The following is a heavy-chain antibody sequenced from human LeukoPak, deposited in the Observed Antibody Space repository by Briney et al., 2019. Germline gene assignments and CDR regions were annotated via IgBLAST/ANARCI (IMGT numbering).Heavy chain of an antibody. CDR2: INPNSGGT. CDR3: ARGSGVTIFGVVIAYFDY. Sequence: ASVKVSCKASGYTFTGYYMHWVRQAPGQGLELMGWINPNSGGTNYAQKFQGRVTMTRDTSISTAYMELSRLRSDDTAVYYCARGSGVTIFGVVIAYFDYWGQGTLVTVSS. V-gene: IGHV1-2*02. CDR1: GYTFTGYY. J-gene: IGHJ4*02. D-gene: IGHD3-3*01.